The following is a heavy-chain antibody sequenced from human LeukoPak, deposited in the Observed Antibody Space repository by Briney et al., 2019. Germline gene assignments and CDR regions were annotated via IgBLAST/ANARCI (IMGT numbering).Heavy chain of an antibody. V-gene: IGHV3-30*04. Sequence: AGGSLRLSCAASGFTFSSYAMHWVRQAPGKGLEWVAVISYDGSNKYYADSVKGRFTISRDNSKNTLYLQMNSLRAEDTAVYYCAKDQSYYYDSSGFDCWGQGTLVTVSS. CDR3: AKDQSYYYDSSGFDC. CDR1: GFTFSSYA. J-gene: IGHJ4*02. D-gene: IGHD3-22*01. CDR2: ISYDGSNK.